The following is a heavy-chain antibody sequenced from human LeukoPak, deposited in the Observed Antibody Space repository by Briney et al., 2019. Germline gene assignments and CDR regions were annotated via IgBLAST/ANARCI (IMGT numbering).Heavy chain of an antibody. D-gene: IGHD3-10*01. J-gene: IGHJ4*02. CDR2: VYYTGST. V-gene: IGHV4-61*08. CDR1: GGSVSSDGFY. CDR3: ARFDYGSGAYYINQ. Sequence: SETLSLTCTVSGGSVSSDGFYWTWIRQPPGKGLEWIGYVYYTGSTSYNPSLKTRITMSVDTSKNQFSLKLNSVTAADTAVYYCARFDYGSGAYYINQWGQGTLVTVSS.